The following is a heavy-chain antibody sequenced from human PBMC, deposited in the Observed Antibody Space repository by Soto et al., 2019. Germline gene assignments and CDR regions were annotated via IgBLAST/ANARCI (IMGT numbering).Heavy chain of an antibody. CDR3: SRDRPHNWFDP. V-gene: IGHV3-74*01. J-gene: IGHJ5*02. Sequence: EGQLVESGGGLVQPGGSLSLSCAASGFTISNYWMHWVRQSPGKGLVWVAGIDSYGGYTRYADSVRGRFTISRDNGKNSLYLQMNSLSHEDTAVYYCSRDRPHNWFDPWGQGALVTVST. CDR2: IDSYGGYT. CDR1: GFTISNYW.